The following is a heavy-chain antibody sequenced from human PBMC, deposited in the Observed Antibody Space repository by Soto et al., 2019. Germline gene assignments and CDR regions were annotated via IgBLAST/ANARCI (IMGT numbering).Heavy chain of an antibody. CDR3: ATQGADFWSGYYTLGAFDY. J-gene: IGHJ4*02. D-gene: IGHD3-3*01. Sequence: PSETLSLTCTVSGGSISSGDYYWSWIRQPPGKGLEWIGYIYYSGSTYYNPSLKSRVTISVDTSKNQFSLKLSSVTAADTAVYYCATQGADFWSGYYTLGAFDYWGQGTLVTVSS. CDR1: GGSISSGDYY. V-gene: IGHV4-30-4*01. CDR2: IYYSGST.